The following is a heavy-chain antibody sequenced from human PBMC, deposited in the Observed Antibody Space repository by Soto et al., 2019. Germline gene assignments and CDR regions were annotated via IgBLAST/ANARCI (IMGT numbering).Heavy chain of an antibody. D-gene: IGHD2-15*01. CDR1: GGSISSYY. V-gene: IGHV4-59*01. CDR3: ARVSYCSGGSCRPGAFDI. J-gene: IGHJ3*02. CDR2: IYYSGST. Sequence: PSETLSLTCTVSGGSISSYYWSWIRQPPGKGLEWIGYIYYSGSTNYNPSLKSRVTISVDTSKNQFSLKLSSVTAADTAVYYCARVSYCSGGSCRPGAFDIWGQGTMVTVSS.